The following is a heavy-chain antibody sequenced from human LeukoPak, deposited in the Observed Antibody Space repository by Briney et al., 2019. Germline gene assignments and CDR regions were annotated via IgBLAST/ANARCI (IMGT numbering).Heavy chain of an antibody. CDR3: AKGLEVESRLDS. D-gene: IGHD1-1*01. CDR2: ISRLGTF. Sequence: GGSLRLSCSASGFMYSAYSMYWVRQAQGKGLEWVSGISRLGTFYSDSVKGRFTISRDNSRNTLFLQMNSLTVDDTAVYYCAKGLEVESRLDSWGQGTLVTVSS. J-gene: IGHJ4*02. CDR1: GFMYSAYS. V-gene: IGHV3-69-1*01.